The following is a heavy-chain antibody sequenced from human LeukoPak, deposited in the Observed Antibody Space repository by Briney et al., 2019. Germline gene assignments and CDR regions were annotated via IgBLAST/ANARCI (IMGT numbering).Heavy chain of an antibody. D-gene: IGHD2-15*01. Sequence: SETLSLTCAVSGGSISSGGYSWSWIRQPPGKGLEWIGYIYYSGSTNYNPSLKSRVTISADTSKNQFSLKLSSVTAADTAVYYCARASCSGGSCYLRVYSAWFDPWGQGTLVTVSS. CDR1: GGSISSGGYS. V-gene: IGHV4-61*08. J-gene: IGHJ5*02. CDR2: IYYSGST. CDR3: ARASCSGGSCYLRVYSAWFDP.